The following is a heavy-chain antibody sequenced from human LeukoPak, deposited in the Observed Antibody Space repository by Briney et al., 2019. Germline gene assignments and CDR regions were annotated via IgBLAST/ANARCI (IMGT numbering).Heavy chain of an antibody. CDR3: ARTNYCTSSNCYGGYFQY. V-gene: IGHV4-39*01. CDR1: GGSISSSSYY. CDR2: IYSSVST. J-gene: IGHJ1*01. D-gene: IGHD2-2*01. Sequence: SETLSLTCTVSGGSISSSSYYWGWIRQPPGKGLEWIGSIYSSVSTYYNPSLKSRVTISVDTSKNQFSLRLSSVTAADTAVYYCARTNYCTSSNCYGGYFQYWGQGTLVTVSS.